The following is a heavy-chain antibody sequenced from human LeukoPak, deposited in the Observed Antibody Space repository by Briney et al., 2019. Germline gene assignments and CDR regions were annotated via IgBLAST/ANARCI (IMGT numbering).Heavy chain of an antibody. CDR3: ARGVAENGNPNYFDP. CDR1: AFTFSSNY. CDR2: IWSDGTSE. Sequence: GGSLRLSCAASAFTFSSNYMSWVRQAPGKGLEWVAVIWSDGTSEYYIDSVKGRFTISRDNSKNTLYLQMNSLRAEDTAVYSCARGVAENGNPNYFDPWGRGTLVTVSS. V-gene: IGHV3-33*08. D-gene: IGHD6-13*01. J-gene: IGHJ5*02.